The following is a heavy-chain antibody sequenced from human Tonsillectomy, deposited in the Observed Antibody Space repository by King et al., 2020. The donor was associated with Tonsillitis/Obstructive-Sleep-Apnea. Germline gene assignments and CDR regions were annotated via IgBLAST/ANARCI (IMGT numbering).Heavy chain of an antibody. J-gene: IGHJ4*01. Sequence: VQLVESGGGLVQPGGSLRLSCAASGFTFSSFWMTWVRQAPGKGLEWVANVNQDGSEKYYVDSVKGRFTISRDNAKNSLYLQMNSLRAEDTAVYYCAGDSYGFWGGYSDYWGHGTLVTVSS. CDR3: AGDSYGFWGGYSDY. CDR2: VNQDGSEK. CDR1: GFTFSSFW. D-gene: IGHD3-3*01. V-gene: IGHV3-7*04.